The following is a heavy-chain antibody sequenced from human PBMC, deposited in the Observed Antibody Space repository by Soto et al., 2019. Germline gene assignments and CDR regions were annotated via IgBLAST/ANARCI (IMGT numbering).Heavy chain of an antibody. V-gene: IGHV1-69*01. CDR2: IIPIFGTA. Sequence: QVQLVQSGAEVKKPGSSVKVSCKASGGTFSSYAISWVRQAPGQGLEWMGGIIPIFGTANYAQKFQGRVTITADESTSTDYMELSSLRSEDTAVYYCARDGGYCSGGSCYSRWYYFDYWGQGTLVTVSS. CDR1: GGTFSSYA. J-gene: IGHJ4*02. D-gene: IGHD2-15*01. CDR3: ARDGGYCSGGSCYSRWYYFDY.